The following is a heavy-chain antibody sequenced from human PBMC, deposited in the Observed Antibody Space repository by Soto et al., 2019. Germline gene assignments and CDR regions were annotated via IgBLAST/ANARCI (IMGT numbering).Heavy chain of an antibody. J-gene: IGHJ3*02. CDR3: ARDLSPDPYDTGAFDI. Sequence: GASVKVSCKASGYTFTSYYMHWVRQAPGQGLEWMGIINPSGGSTSYAQKFQSRVTMTRDTSTSTVYMELSSLRSEDTAVYYCARDLSPDPYDTGAFDIWGQGTMVTVSS. CDR2: INPSGGST. V-gene: IGHV1-46*01. CDR1: GYTFTSYY. D-gene: IGHD3-22*01.